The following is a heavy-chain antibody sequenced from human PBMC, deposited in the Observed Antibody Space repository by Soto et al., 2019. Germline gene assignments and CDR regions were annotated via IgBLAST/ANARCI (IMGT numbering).Heavy chain of an antibody. J-gene: IGHJ4*02. D-gene: IGHD7-27*01. Sequence: SETLSLTCTVSAGSISSYYWSWIRQPPGKGLEWIGYIHYSGSTNQNPSLKSRVNISVDTSKNQFSLKVSSVTAADTAVYYCARDPEGGYYFDYWGQGILVTVPQ. CDR2: IHYSGST. V-gene: IGHV4-59*01. CDR3: ARDPEGGYYFDY. CDR1: AGSISSYY.